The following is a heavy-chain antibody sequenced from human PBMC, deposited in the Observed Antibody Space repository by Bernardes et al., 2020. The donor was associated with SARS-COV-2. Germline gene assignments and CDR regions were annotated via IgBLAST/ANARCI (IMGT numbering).Heavy chain of an antibody. CDR1: GYTLTELS. CDR3: ATARAITGSVNDYYYYYGMDV. Sequence: ASVKVSCKVSGYTLTELSMHWVRQAPGKGLEWMGGFDPEDGETIYAQKFQGRVTMTEDTSTDTAYMELSSLRSEDTAVYYCATARAITGSVNDYYYYYGMDVWGQGTTVTVSS. J-gene: IGHJ6*02. D-gene: IGHD1-20*01. V-gene: IGHV1-24*01. CDR2: FDPEDGET.